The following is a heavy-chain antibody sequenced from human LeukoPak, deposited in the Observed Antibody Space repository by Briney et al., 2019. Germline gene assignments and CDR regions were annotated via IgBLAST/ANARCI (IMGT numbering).Heavy chain of an antibody. CDR2: ISYDGGNK. Sequence: GGSLRLSCAASEFTFSSYPMHWVRQAPGKGLEWVAIISYDGGNKYYADSVKGRFTISRDNSKNTLYLQMNSLRAEDAAVYYCARERRYYYDSSGYYPMDYWGQGTLVTVSS. J-gene: IGHJ4*02. CDR3: ARERRYYYDSSGYYPMDY. V-gene: IGHV3-30-3*01. CDR1: EFTFSSYP. D-gene: IGHD3-22*01.